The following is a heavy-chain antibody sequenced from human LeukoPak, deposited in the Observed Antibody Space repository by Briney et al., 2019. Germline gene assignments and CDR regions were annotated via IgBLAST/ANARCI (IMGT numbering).Heavy chain of an antibody. CDR3: AKVREDRYYNSRGFYLDY. CDR2: ISYDGSDK. D-gene: IGHD3-22*01. CDR1: GFTFSSYG. Sequence: GGSLRLSCAASGFTFSSYGMHWVRQAPGKGLEWVAAISYDGSDKYYTDSMKGRFPISRVNSENTLYLQMNSLRSEDTAIYYCAKVREDRYYNSRGFYLDYWGQGTLVTVSS. J-gene: IGHJ4*02. V-gene: IGHV3-30*18.